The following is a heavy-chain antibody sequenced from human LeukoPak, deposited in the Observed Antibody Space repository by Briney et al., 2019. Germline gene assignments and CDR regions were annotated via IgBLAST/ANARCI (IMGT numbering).Heavy chain of an antibody. CDR1: GGTFSSYA. CDR2: IIPIFGTA. J-gene: IGHJ6*03. Sequence: SVKVSCKVSGGTFSSYAISWVRQAPGQGLEWMGGIIPIFGTANYAQKFQGRVTTTTDESTSTAYMELSSLRSEVTAVYYCARSNLIRGVIIGYYYYMDVWGKGTTVTVSS. V-gene: IGHV1-69*05. CDR3: ARSNLIRGVIIGYYYYMDV. D-gene: IGHD3-10*01.